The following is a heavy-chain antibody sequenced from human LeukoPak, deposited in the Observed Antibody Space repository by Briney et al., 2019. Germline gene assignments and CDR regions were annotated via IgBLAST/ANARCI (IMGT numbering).Heavy chain of an antibody. CDR3: ARGPAWGWFGELLSYYYYYYMDV. CDR2: MNPNSGNT. Sequence: ASVKVSCKASGYTFTSCDINWVRQATGQGLEWMGWMNPNSGNTGYAQKFQGRVTMTRNTSISTAYMELSSLRSEDTAVYYCARGPAWGWFGELLSYYYYYYMDVWGKGTTVTVSS. D-gene: IGHD3-10*01. J-gene: IGHJ6*03. V-gene: IGHV1-8*01. CDR1: GYTFTSCD.